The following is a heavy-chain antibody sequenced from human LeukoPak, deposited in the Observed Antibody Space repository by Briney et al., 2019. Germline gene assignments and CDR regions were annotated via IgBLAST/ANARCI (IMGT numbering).Heavy chain of an antibody. V-gene: IGHV3-74*01. D-gene: IGHD3-10*01. CDR2: NSDGRTT. Sequence: GGSLRLSCAASGFSFSSFWMHWVRQVPGKGLLWVSGNSDGRTTGYADSVKGRFTISRDNAKNTVDLQMNSLRAEDTAVYYCAHLPSSGTGIVDYWGQGTLVTVSS. CDR1: GFSFSSFW. CDR3: AHLPSSGTGIVDY. J-gene: IGHJ4*02.